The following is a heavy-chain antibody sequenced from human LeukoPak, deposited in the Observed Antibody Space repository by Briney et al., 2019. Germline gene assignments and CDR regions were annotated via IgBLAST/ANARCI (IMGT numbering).Heavy chain of an antibody. CDR2: ISSSGST. V-gene: IGHV4-61*02. CDR3: ARVTGYTIEDYFDY. CDR1: GDSISSGDYY. Sequence: SETLSLTCTVSGDSISSGDYYWRWIRQPAGKGLEWIGRISSSGSTNYNPSLKSRVTISVDTSKNQISLRLSSVTAADTAVYYCARVTGYTIEDYFDYWGQGTLVTVSS. D-gene: IGHD3-9*01. J-gene: IGHJ4*02.